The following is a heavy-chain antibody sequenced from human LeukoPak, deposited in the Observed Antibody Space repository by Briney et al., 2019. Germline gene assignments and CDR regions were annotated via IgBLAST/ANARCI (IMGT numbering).Heavy chain of an antibody. V-gene: IGHV3-23*01. J-gene: IGHJ4*02. CDR3: VREDTPATANY. D-gene: IGHD2-21*02. CDR1: GFTFSSYA. CDR2: ISGSGGST. Sequence: GGSLRLSCAASGFTFSSYAMSWVRQAPGKGLEWVSAISGSGGSTYYADSVTGRFTISRDNSKDTLFLQMHSLRPGDTAVYYCVREDTPATANYWGQGTLVTISS.